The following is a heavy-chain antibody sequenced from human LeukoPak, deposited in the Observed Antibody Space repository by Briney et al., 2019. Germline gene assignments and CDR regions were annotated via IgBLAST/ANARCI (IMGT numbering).Heavy chain of an antibody. Sequence: ASVKVSCKASGGTFSSYAISWVRQAPGQGLERMGGIIPIFGTANYAQKFQGRVTITADESTSTAYMELSSLRSEDTAVYYCARVVPGYDILTGPTGFDWFDPWGQGTLVTVSS. V-gene: IGHV1-69*13. J-gene: IGHJ5*02. CDR1: GGTFSSYA. CDR2: IIPIFGTA. D-gene: IGHD3-9*01. CDR3: ARVVPGYDILTGPTGFDWFDP.